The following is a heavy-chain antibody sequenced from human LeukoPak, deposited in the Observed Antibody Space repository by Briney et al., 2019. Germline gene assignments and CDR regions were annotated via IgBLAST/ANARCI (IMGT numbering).Heavy chain of an antibody. Sequence: SETLSLTCTVSGGSISGYYWSWIRQPAEKGLEWIGRIYTSGSTNYNPSLKSRVTISVDTSKNQFSLKLSSVTAADTAMYYCARRAGPNWYFDLWGRGTLVTVSS. V-gene: IGHV4-4*07. CDR2: IYTSGST. CDR3: ARRAGPNWYFDL. J-gene: IGHJ2*01. D-gene: IGHD6-19*01. CDR1: GGSISGYY.